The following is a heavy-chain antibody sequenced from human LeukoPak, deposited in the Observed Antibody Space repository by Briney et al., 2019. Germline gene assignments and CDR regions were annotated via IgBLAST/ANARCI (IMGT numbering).Heavy chain of an antibody. V-gene: IGHV3-53*01. CDR2: IYSGGST. CDR3: ARSSSSSRFYYFDH. D-gene: IGHD6-6*01. CDR1: GFTVSSNF. J-gene: IGHJ4*02. Sequence: GGSLRLSCAASGFTVSSNFMSWVRQAPGKGLEWVSIIYSGGSTYHADSVKGRFTISRDNSKNTLYLQMNSLRAEDTAVYYCARSSSSSRFYYFDHWGQGTLVTVPS.